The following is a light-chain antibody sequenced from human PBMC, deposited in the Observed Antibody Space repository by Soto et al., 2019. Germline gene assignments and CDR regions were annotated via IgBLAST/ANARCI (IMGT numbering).Light chain of an antibody. J-gene: IGLJ2*01. Sequence: ALTQPPSVSGSPGQSVTISCTGTSSDVGSYNRVSWYQQPPGTAPKLMIYEVRNRPSGVPDRFSGSKSGNTASLTISGLQAEDEADYYCSSYTSSSTLVFGGGTKLTVL. V-gene: IGLV2-18*02. CDR2: EVR. CDR3: SSYTSSSTLV. CDR1: SSDVGSYNR.